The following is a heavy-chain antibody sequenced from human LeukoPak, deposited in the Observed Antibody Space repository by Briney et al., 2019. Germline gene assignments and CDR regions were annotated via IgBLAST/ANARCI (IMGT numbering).Heavy chain of an antibody. V-gene: IGHV4-39*01. CDR3: ARFRGFRVVAGSWFDP. D-gene: IGHD3-3*01. Sequence: PSGTLSLTCTVSGGSISSSSYYWGWLRQPPGKGREGIGSIYYSGCTYYNPSLKSRVTISVDTSKNQFSLELSSVTAADTAVYYCARFRGFRVVAGSWFDPWGQGTLVTVSS. CDR2: IYYSGCT. J-gene: IGHJ5*02. CDR1: GGSISSSSYY.